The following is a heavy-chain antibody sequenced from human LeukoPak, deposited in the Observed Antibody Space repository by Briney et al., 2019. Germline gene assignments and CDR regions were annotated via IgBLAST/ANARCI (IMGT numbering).Heavy chain of an antibody. D-gene: IGHD2-15*01. CDR3: ASSLCGGSCRDAFDI. CDR1: GYTFTGYY. CDR2: ISAYNGNT. J-gene: IGHJ3*02. Sequence: ASVKVSCKASGYTFTGYYMHWVRQAPGQGLEWMGWISAYNGNTNYAQKLQGRVTMTTDTSTSTAYMELRSLRSDDTAVYYCASSLCGGSCRDAFDIWGQGTMVTVSS. V-gene: IGHV1-18*04.